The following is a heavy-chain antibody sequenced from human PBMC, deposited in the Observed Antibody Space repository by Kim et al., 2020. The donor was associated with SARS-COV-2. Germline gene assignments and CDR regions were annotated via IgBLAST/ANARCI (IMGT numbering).Heavy chain of an antibody. D-gene: IGHD3-22*01. CDR2: INHSGST. J-gene: IGHJ3*02. Sequence: SETLSLTCAVYGGSFSGYYWSWIRQPPGKGLEWIGEINHSGSTNYNPSLKSRVTISVDTSKNQFSLKLSSVTAADTAVYYCARGLTYYYDSSGPPRAFDIWGQGTMVTVSS. V-gene: IGHV4-34*01. CDR3: ARGLTYYYDSSGPPRAFDI. CDR1: GGSFSGYY.